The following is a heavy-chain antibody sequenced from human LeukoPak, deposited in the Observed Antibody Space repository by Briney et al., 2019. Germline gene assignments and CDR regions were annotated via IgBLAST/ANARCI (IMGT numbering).Heavy chain of an antibody. CDR1: GGSISSYY. J-gene: IGHJ4*02. Sequence: ETLSLTCTVSGGSISSYYWSWVRQAPGKGLEWVSSISGSGSGGSTYYADSVKGRFTISRDNSKNTLYLQMNSLRAEDTAVYYCAKNARFSGYVLWYFDYWGQGTLVTVSS. V-gene: IGHV3-23*01. CDR2: ISGSGSGGST. CDR3: AKNARFSGYVLWYFDY. D-gene: IGHD5-12*01.